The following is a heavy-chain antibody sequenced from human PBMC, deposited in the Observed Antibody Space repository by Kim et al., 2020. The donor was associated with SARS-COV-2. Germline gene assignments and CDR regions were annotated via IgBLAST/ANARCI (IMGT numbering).Heavy chain of an antibody. J-gene: IGHJ4*02. V-gene: IGHV1-2*02. CDR1: GYTFTGYY. Sequence: ASVKVSCKASGYTFTGYYMHWVRQAPGQGLEWIGWINPNSGGTDYAQKFQGRVTMTRDTSISTAYMELSRLRSDDTAVYYCARDQHGYSYGSIDCWGQGTLVTVSS. D-gene: IGHD5-18*01. CDR2: INPNSGGT. CDR3: ARDQHGYSYGSIDC.